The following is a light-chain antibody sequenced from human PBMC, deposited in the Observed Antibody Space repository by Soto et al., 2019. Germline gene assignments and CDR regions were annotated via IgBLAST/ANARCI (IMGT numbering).Light chain of an antibody. J-gene: IGLJ1*01. Sequence: QSVLTQPPSASGAPGQSVTISCTGTSSDFGGYNYVSWYQQHPGKAPKLMIYEVSKRPSGVPDRFSGSKSGNTASLTVSGLQAEDEADYYCRSYAGSNNSYVFGTGTKVTVL. CDR3: RSYAGSNNSYV. CDR1: SSDFGGYNY. V-gene: IGLV2-8*01. CDR2: EVS.